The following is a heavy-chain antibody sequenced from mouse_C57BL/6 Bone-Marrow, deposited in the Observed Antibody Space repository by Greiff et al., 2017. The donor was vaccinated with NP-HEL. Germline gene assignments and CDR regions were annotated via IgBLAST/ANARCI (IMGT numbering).Heavy chain of an antibody. CDR2: INPYNGGT. Sequence: EVQLQQSGPVLVKPGASVKMSCKASGYTFTDYYMNWVKQSHGKSLEWIGVINPYNGGTSYNQKCKGKATLTVDKSSSTAYMELNSLTSEDSAVYYCARRGGYDGYYVAYWGQGTLVTVSA. CDR1: GYTFTDYY. V-gene: IGHV1-19*01. CDR3: ARRGGYDGYYVAY. J-gene: IGHJ3*01. D-gene: IGHD2-3*01.